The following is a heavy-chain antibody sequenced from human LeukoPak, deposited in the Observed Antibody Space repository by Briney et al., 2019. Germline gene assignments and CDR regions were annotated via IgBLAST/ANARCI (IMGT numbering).Heavy chain of an antibody. CDR1: GYTFTGYY. V-gene: IGHV1-2*02. CDR3: ARDRAAVAGTFDDY. CDR2: INPNSGGT. J-gene: IGHJ4*02. Sequence: ASVKVSCKASGYTFTGYYMHWVRQAPGQGLEWMGWINPNSGGTNYAQKFQGRVTMTRDTSISTAYMELSRLRSDDTAVYYSARDRAAVAGTFDDYWGQGTLVTVSS. D-gene: IGHD6-19*01.